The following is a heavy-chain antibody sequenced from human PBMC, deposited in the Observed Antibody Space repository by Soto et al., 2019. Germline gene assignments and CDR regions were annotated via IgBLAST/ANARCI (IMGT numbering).Heavy chain of an antibody. J-gene: IGHJ4*02. Sequence: ASVKVSCKASGYSSTGYYMHWVRQAPGQGIEWMGWMNLSSVDTNFAQKFQGRVTMTRDTSISTAYMELRGLSADDTAVYFCARDEVRFLEGVFVFWGQGTLVTVSS. CDR3: ARDEVRFLEGVFVF. CDR2: MNLSSVDT. D-gene: IGHD3-3*01. CDR1: GYSSTGYY. V-gene: IGHV1-2*02.